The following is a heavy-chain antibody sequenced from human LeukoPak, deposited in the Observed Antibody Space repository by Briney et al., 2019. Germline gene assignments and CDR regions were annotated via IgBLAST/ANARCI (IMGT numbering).Heavy chain of an antibody. J-gene: IGHJ4*02. D-gene: IGHD3-22*01. CDR2: ISYDGSNK. V-gene: IGHV3-30*03. CDR3: ATPLDYYDRSGYHQGGD. CDR1: GFTFSSYG. Sequence: GRSLRLSCAASGFTFSSYGMHWVRQAPGKGLEWVAVISYDGSNKYYADSVKGRFTTSRDNAKNSLYLQMNSLRAEDTAVYYCATPLDYYDRSGYHQGGDWGQGTLVTVSS.